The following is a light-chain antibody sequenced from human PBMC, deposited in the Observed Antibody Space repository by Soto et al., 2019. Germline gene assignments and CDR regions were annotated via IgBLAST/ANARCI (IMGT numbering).Light chain of an antibody. Sequence: QSVLTQPPSVSGAPGQRVTISCTGNSSNIGAGYYVHWYQQLPGTAPKLLIYGNSNRPSGVPDRFSGSKSGTSASLAITGLQAEDEADYYCQSYDSSLSGHVVFGGGTKLTVL. CDR3: QSYDSSLSGHVV. J-gene: IGLJ2*01. CDR2: GNS. V-gene: IGLV1-40*01. CDR1: SSNIGAGYY.